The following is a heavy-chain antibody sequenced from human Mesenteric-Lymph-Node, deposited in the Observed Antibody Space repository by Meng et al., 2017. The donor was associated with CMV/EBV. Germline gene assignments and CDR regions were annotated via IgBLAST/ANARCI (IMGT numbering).Heavy chain of an antibody. D-gene: IGHD2-2*02. CDR3: ARDGSWALLYPFDL. CDR2: ISYDGSNK. Sequence: GESLKISCAASGSTFGTYDIHWVRQAPGKGLEWVAVISYDGSNKYYSDSVKGRFTISRDNSKNTLFLQMNSLRTEDTAVYYCARDGSWALLYPFDLWGQGTLVTVSS. J-gene: IGHJ4*02. V-gene: IGHV3-30-3*01. CDR1: GSTFGTYD.